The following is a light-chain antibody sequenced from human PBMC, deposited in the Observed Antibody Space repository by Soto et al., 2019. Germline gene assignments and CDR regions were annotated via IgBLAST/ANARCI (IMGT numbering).Light chain of an antibody. J-gene: IGKJ1*01. CDR3: QQYNSYWRT. CDR2: DAS. Sequence: DIQMTQSPSTLSASVGDRVTITCRASQSISSWLAWYQQKPGKAPKLLIYDASSLEGGVPSRFSGSGSGTEFTLTISSLQPDDFATYYCQQYNSYWRTFGQGTKVEIK. V-gene: IGKV1-5*01. CDR1: QSISSW.